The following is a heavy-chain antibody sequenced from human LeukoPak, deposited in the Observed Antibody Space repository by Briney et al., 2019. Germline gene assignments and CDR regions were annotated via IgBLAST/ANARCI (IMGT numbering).Heavy chain of an antibody. V-gene: IGHV3-53*01. CDR3: ARDYCTGGVCYAVGAFDI. J-gene: IGHJ3*02. D-gene: IGHD2-8*02. CDR1: GFTVSSNY. CDR2: IYSGGST. Sequence: PGGSLRLSCAASGFTVSSNYMSWVRQAPGKGLEWVSVIYSGGSTYYADSVKGRFTISRDNSKNALYLQMNSLRAADTAVYYCARDYCTGGVCYAVGAFDIWGQGTMVTVSS.